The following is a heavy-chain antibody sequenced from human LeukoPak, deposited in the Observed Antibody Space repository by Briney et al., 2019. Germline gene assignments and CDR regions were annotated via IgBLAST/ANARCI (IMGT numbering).Heavy chain of an antibody. CDR3: ARDRWFGESLPAHFEY. CDR2: ISWNSFSI. Sequence: GGSLRLSCAASEFTFSSYSMNWVRQAPGKGLEWVSGISWNSFSIGYADSVKGRFTISRDNAKNSLYLQMNSLRVEDTAFYYCARDRWFGESLPAHFEYWGQGTLVTVSS. D-gene: IGHD3-10*01. CDR1: EFTFSSYS. J-gene: IGHJ4*02. V-gene: IGHV3-48*01.